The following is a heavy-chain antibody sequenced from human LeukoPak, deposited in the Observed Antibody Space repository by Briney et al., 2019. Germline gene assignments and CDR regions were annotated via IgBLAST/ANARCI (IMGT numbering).Heavy chain of an antibody. D-gene: IGHD2-2*01. CDR2: IIPIFGTA. V-gene: IGHV1-69*05. Sequence: ASVKVSCKASGGTFSSYAISWVRQAPGQGLEWMGRIIPIFGTANYVQKFQGRVTITTDESTSTAYMELSSLRSEDTAVYYCARASGMGSTADAFDIWGQGTMVTVSS. CDR1: GGTFSSYA. J-gene: IGHJ3*02. CDR3: ARASGMGSTADAFDI.